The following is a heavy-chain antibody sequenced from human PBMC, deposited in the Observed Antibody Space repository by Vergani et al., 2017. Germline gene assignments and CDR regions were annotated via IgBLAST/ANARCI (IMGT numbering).Heavy chain of an antibody. CDR2: FYTGGGT. V-gene: IGHV4-61*02. D-gene: IGHD6-13*01. Sequence: QVQLQESGPGLVRPSQTLSLTCTVSGGSLSSGSYYWSWFRQPAGKGLEWIGRFYTGGGTSYNPSLKSQVTISVDTSKNQFSLQLSSVTAADTAVYYCARDPLYSTTWPFLLLDMDVWGQGTTVTVSS. CDR3: ARDPLYSTTWPFLLLDMDV. J-gene: IGHJ6*02. CDR1: GGSLSSGSYY.